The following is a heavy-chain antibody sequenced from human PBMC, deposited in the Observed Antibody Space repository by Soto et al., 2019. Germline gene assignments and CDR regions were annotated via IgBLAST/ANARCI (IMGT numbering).Heavy chain of an antibody. J-gene: IGHJ6*02. CDR1: GYTFTGYY. D-gene: IGHD6-13*01. CDR2: INPNSGGT. CDR3: ARDNGAGSSSWYGMDV. Sequence: QVQLVQSGAEVKKPGASVKVSCKASGYTFTGYYMHWVRQAPGQGLEWMGWINPNSGGTNYAQKFQGWVTMTRDTSISTAYMELRRLRSDDTAVYYCARDNGAGSSSWYGMDVWGQGTTVTVSS. V-gene: IGHV1-2*04.